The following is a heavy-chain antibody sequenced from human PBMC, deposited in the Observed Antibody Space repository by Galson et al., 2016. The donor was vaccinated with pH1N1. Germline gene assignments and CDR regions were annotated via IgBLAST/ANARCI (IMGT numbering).Heavy chain of an antibody. CDR2: INQDGDKK. V-gene: IGHV3-7*01. J-gene: IGHJ4*02. CDR1: GFNFGNYW. D-gene: IGHD3-9*01. CDR3: ARRYFDY. Sequence: SLRLSCAASGFNFGNYWMQWVRQAPGKGLQWVANINQDGDKKYYVGSVEGRFTISRDNAKNSLYLQMNNLRDEDTAMYFCARRYFDYWGQGALVTVSS.